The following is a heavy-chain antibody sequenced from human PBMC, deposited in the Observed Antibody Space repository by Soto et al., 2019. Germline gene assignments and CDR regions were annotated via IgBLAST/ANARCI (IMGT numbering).Heavy chain of an antibody. Sequence: PGESLKISCKGSGYSFTSYWIGWVRQMPGKGLEWMGIIYPGDSDTRYSPSFQGQVTISADKSISTAYLQWSSLKASDTAMYYCARLPCIRRDYGDYDPCLYYFDYWGQGTLVTVSS. CDR2: IYPGDSDT. D-gene: IGHD4-17*01. CDR1: GYSFTSYW. J-gene: IGHJ4*02. V-gene: IGHV5-51*01. CDR3: ARLPCIRRDYGDYDPCLYYFDY.